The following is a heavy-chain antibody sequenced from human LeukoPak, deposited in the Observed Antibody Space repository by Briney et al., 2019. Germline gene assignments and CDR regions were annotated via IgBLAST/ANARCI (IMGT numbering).Heavy chain of an antibody. CDR1: GGSISSYY. Sequence: SETLSLTCTVSGGSISSYYWSWVRLPPGKGLEWIGYIYYSGSTNYNPSLKSRVTISVDTSKNQFSLKLSSVTAADTAVYYCARDSNWYDAFDIWGQGTMVTVSS. CDR2: IYYSGST. CDR3: ARDSNWYDAFDI. D-gene: IGHD6-13*01. J-gene: IGHJ3*02. V-gene: IGHV4-59*01.